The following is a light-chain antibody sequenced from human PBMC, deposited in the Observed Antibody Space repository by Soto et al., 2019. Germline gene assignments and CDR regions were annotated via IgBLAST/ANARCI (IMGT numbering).Light chain of an antibody. J-gene: IGKJ5*01. Sequence: EIVLTQSPGNLSLSPGERATLSCRASQSVSSNLAWYQQRPGQAPRLLIYGASTRATGIPARFSGSGSGTDFTLTINRLEPEDFAVYYCQLYGISPHFGQGTRLEIK. V-gene: IGKV3-20*01. CDR3: QLYGISPH. CDR2: GAS. CDR1: QSVSSN.